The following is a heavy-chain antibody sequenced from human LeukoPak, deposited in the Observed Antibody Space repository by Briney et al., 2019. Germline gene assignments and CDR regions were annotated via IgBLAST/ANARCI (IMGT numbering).Heavy chain of an antibody. V-gene: IGHV4-34*01. J-gene: IGHJ4*02. D-gene: IGHD6-6*01. CDR3: ARSRPGGFDY. CDR1: GGSFSGYY. CDR2: INHSGST. Sequence: SETLSLTCAVYGGSFSGYYWSWIRQPPGKGLEWIGEINHSGSTNYNPSLKSRVTISVDTSKNQFSLKLSSVTAADTAVYYCARSRPGGFDYWGQGTLVTVSS.